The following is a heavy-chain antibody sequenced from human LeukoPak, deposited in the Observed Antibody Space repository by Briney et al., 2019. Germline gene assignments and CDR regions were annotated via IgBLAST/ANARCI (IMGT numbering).Heavy chain of an antibody. CDR1: GGSFSGYY. CDR2: INHSGST. V-gene: IGHV4-34*01. J-gene: IGHJ4*02. Sequence: SETLSLTCAVYGGSFSGYYWSWIRQPPGKGLEWIGEINHSGSTNYNPSLKSRVTISVDTSKNQFSLKLSSVTAADTAVYYCARVQAYDFWSGYYYYFDYWGQGTLVTVSS. CDR3: ARVQAYDFWSGYYYYFDY. D-gene: IGHD3-3*01.